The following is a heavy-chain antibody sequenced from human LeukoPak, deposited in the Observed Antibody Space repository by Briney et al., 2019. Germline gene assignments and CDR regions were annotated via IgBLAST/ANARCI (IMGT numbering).Heavy chain of an antibody. D-gene: IGHD2-2*01. J-gene: IGHJ4*02. V-gene: IGHV3-33*01. Sequence: GGSLRLSCVTSGFIFSSYGIHWVRQAPGKGLEWVAWHFASNKYYAESVRGRFTMSRDNSKSTLYLQMDSLRVEDTAVYYCARDLCSTTSCSDYWGQGTLVSVSS. CDR3: ARDLCSTTSCSDY. CDR1: GFIFSSYG. CDR2: HFASNK.